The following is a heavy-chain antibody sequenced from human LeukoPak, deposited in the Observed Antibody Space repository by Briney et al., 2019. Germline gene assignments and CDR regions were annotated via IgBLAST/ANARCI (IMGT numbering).Heavy chain of an antibody. D-gene: IGHD1-26*01. J-gene: IGHJ4*02. Sequence: SQTLSLTCVISGDSVSSISAAWNWIRQSPSRGLEWLGRTYYRSKWYYDYSVAVKSRVTINPDTSKNQFSLQLSSVTPEDTAVYYCVRDPVGGSTIFDCWGQGTLVTVSS. CDR2: TYYRSKWYY. CDR3: VRDPVGGSTIFDC. V-gene: IGHV6-1*01. CDR1: GDSVSSISAA.